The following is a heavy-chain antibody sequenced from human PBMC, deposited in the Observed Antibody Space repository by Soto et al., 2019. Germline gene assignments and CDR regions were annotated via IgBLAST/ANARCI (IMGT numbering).Heavy chain of an antibody. V-gene: IGHV1-69*01. J-gene: IGHJ4*02. CDR3: ARDRDDFGSGNYYTRIGF. Sequence: QVQLVQSGAEVKKPGSSVKVSCKASGGIFSTYAISWLRQAPGQGLEWMGGIIPIFGTPNYAQRFQGSVTITEDQSKSQGQMELSRLSSQDTAVYYCARDRDDFGSGNYYTRIGFWGQGTLVTVS. CDR1: GGIFSTYA. D-gene: IGHD3-10*01. CDR2: IIPIFGTP.